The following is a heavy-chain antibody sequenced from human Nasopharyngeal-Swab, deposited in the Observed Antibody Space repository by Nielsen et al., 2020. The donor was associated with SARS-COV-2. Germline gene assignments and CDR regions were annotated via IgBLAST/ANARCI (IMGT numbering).Heavy chain of an antibody. CDR1: GGSISSGAYF. V-gene: IGHV4-31*03. CDR2: IHYTGNT. Sequence: SETLSLTCTVSGGSISSGAYFWSWISQHPGKGLEWIGYIHYTGNTFYNPSLESRLTISLDTSQNQFSLRLSSVTAADTAVYYCAREVIEPAVSDAFDFWGQGTMVTVSS. CDR3: AREVIEPAVSDAFDF. J-gene: IGHJ3*01. D-gene: IGHD3-16*02.